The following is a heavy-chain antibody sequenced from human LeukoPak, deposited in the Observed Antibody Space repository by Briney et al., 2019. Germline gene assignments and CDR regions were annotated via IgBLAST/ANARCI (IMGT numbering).Heavy chain of an antibody. Sequence: TGGSLRLSCAASGFTFSNSPMHWVRQAAGKGLEWMAVISYDGTNKYYADSVKGQFTISRDNSKNTLYLQMNSLRAEDTAVYYCARSGDGDYALYWGQGTLVTVSS. CDR2: ISYDGTNK. J-gene: IGHJ4*02. D-gene: IGHD4-17*01. CDR1: GFTFSNSP. CDR3: ARSGDGDYALY. V-gene: IGHV3-30-3*01.